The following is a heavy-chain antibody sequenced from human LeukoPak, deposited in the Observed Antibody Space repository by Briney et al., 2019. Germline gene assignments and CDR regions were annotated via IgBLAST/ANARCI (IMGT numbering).Heavy chain of an antibody. Sequence: GASVKVSCKASGYTFTDHGISWVRQAPGQGLEWMGWISAYNGNTNYAQKLQGRVTMTTDTSTSTAYMELRSLRSDDTAVYYCARDRPSTGIEINYFDYWGQGTLVTVSS. CDR1: GYTFTDHG. J-gene: IGHJ4*02. CDR2: ISAYNGNT. D-gene: IGHD1-1*01. CDR3: ARDRPSTGIEINYFDY. V-gene: IGHV1-18*01.